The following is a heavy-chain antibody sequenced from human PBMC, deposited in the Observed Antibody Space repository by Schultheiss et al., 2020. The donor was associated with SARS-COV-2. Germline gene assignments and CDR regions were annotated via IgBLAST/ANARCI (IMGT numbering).Heavy chain of an antibody. V-gene: IGHV3-21*01. CDR3: ARDRGIQLWPGDAFDI. CDR1: GFTFSSYA. D-gene: IGHD5-18*01. Sequence: GGSLRLSCAASGFTFSSYAMHWVRQAPGKGLEWVSSISSSSSYIYYADSVKGRFTISRDNAKNSLYLQMNSLRAEDTAVYYCARDRGIQLWPGDAFDIWGQGTMVTVSS. J-gene: IGHJ3*02. CDR2: ISSSSSYI.